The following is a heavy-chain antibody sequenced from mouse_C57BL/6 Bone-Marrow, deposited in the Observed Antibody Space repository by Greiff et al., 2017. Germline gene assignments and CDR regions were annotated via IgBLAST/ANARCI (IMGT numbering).Heavy chain of an antibody. V-gene: IGHV2-3*01. J-gene: IGHJ2*01. CDR1: GFSLTSYG. CDR3: SRGYNVFDY. D-gene: IGHD2-2*01. CDR2: IWGDGGA. Sequence: QVQLKQSGPGLVAPSQSLSITCTVSGFSLTSYGVSWVRQPPGKGLEWLGGIWGDGGANYNSALISRLSISKDNSKSQVFLNLNRLQTADTATYYCSRGYNVFDYWGQGTPLTVSS.